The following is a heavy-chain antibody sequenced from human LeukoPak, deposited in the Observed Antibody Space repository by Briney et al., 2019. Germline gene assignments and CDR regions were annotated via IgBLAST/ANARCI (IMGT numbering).Heavy chain of an antibody. Sequence: SVKVSFKASGGTFISYAISWVRQAPGQGLEWMGGIIPIFGTANYAQKFQGRVTITADESTSTAYMELSSLRSEDTAVYYCARGFDSGYDRGFDYWGQGTLVTVSS. CDR3: ARGFDSGYDRGFDY. D-gene: IGHD5-12*01. CDR2: IIPIFGTA. J-gene: IGHJ4*02. CDR1: GGTFISYA. V-gene: IGHV1-69*13.